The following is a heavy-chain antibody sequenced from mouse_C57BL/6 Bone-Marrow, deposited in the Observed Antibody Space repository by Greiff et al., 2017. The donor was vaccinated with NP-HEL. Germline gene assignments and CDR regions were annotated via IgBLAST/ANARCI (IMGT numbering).Heavy chain of an antibody. CDR1: GFTFSDYY. J-gene: IGHJ2*01. Sequence: EVQVVESGGGLVQPGGSLKLSCAASGFTFSDYYMYWVRQTPEQRLEWVAYISTGGGSTYYPDTVKGRFTISRDNAKNTLYLQMSRLKSEDTAMYYCARYLPQAPFDYWGQGTTLTGSS. CDR2: ISTGGGST. D-gene: IGHD3-2*02. V-gene: IGHV5-12*01. CDR3: ARYLPQAPFDY.